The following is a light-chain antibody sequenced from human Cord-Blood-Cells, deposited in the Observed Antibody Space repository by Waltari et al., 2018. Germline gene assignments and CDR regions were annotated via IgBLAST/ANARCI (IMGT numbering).Light chain of an antibody. V-gene: IGKV1-39*01. J-gene: IGKJ4*01. CDR2: AAS. Sequence: DIQMTQSPSSLSASVGDRVTITCRASQSISSYLNWYQQKPGKAPKLLIYAASSLQSGAPSRFSGRGSGTDFTLTISGLQPEDLATYYCQHSYSTPLTFGGGTKVEIK. CDR1: QSISSY. CDR3: QHSYSTPLT.